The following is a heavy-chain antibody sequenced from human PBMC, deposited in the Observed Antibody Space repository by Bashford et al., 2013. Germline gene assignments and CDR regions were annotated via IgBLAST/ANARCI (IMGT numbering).Heavy chain of an antibody. J-gene: IGHJ1*01. CDR2: IIPIFGTA. CDR1: GGTFSSYA. Sequence: SVKVSCKASGGTFSSYAISWVRQAPGQGLEWMGGIIPIFGTANYAQKFQGRVTITADESTSTAYMELSSLRSEDTAVYYCASGNIINYYDSSPFQHWGQGTLVTVSS. D-gene: IGHD3-22*01. CDR3: ASGNIINYYDSSPFQH. V-gene: IGHV1-69*13.